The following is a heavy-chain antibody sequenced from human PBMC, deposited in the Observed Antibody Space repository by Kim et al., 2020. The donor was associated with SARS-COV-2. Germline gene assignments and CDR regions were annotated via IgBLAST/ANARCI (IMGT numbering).Heavy chain of an antibody. J-gene: IGHJ3*02. CDR1: GYTFTSYA. V-gene: IGHV7-4-1*02. Sequence: ASVKVSCKASGYTFTSYAMNCVRQAPGQELEWMGWINTNTGNPTYAQGFTGRYVFSLDTSVSRAYLQINSLKAKDTAVYYCPSQGCSSTCCQIGIWGQGTMVTVPS. CDR3: PSQGCSSTCCQIGI. CDR2: INTNTGNP. D-gene: IGHD2-2*01.